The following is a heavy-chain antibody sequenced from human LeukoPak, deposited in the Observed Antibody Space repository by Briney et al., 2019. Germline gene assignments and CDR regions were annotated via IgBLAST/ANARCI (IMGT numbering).Heavy chain of an antibody. CDR2: INTNTGNP. V-gene: IGHV7-4-1*02. J-gene: IGHJ5*02. CDR3: ARLWGGRVVVITTSWFDP. CDR1: GYTFTGYY. D-gene: IGHD3-22*01. Sequence: ASVKVSCTASGYTFTGYYMHWVRQAPGQGLEWMGWINTNTGNPTYAQGFTGRFVFSLDTSVSPAYLQISSLKAEDTAVYYCARLWGGRVVVITTSWFDPWGQGTLVTVSS.